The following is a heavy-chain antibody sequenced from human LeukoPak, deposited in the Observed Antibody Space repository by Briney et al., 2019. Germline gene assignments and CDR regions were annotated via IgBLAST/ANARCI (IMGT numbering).Heavy chain of an antibody. CDR3: ARDPPQERYCSSTSCDDY. J-gene: IGHJ4*02. CDR2: IYSGGST. CDR1: GFTVSSNY. V-gene: IGHV3-53*01. D-gene: IGHD2-2*01. Sequence: GGSLRLSCAASGFTVSSNYMSWVRQAPGKGLEWVSVIYSGGSTYYADSVKGRFTISRDNSKNTLYLQMNSLRAEDTAVYYCARDPPQERYCSSTSCDDYWGQGTLVTASS.